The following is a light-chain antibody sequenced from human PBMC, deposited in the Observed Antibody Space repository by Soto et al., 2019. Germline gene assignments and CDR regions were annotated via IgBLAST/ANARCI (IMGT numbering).Light chain of an antibody. V-gene: IGLV2-8*01. CDR3: SSYAGINNV. J-gene: IGLJ7*01. CDR1: SSDVGGYNY. CDR2: EVS. Sequence: QSVLTQPPSASGSPGQSVTISCTGTSSDVGGYNYVSWYQQHPGKAPKLMIYEVSKRPSGVPDRFSGSKSGNTASLTVSGLQVEDEADYYCSSYAGINNVFGAGTQLTVL.